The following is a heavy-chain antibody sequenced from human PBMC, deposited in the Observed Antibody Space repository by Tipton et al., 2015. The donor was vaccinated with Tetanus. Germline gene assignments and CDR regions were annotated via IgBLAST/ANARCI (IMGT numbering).Heavy chain of an antibody. J-gene: IGHJ4*02. V-gene: IGHV4-4*09. D-gene: IGHD5-24*01. CDR3: ARGEDAYKTGNY. Sequence: TLSLTCTVSGGSINDYYWGWIRQPPGMGLEWIGHISHSGSASYNPSLKSRVTISLDTSKNQFSLKLSSVTAADTAVYFCARGEDAYKTGNYWGQGTLVTVSS. CDR2: ISHSGSA. CDR1: GGSINDYY.